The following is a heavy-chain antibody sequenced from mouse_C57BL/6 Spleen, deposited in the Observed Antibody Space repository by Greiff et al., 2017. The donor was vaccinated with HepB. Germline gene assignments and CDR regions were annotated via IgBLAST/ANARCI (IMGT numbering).Heavy chain of an antibody. J-gene: IGHJ4*01. CDR2: IYPGDGDT. V-gene: IGHV1-82*01. Sequence: QVQLKQSGPELVKPGASVKISCKASGYAFSSSWMNWVKQRPGKGLEWIGRIYPGDGDTNYNGKFKGKATLTADKSSSTAYMQLSSLTSEDSAVYFCARKLRHAMDYWGQGTSVTVSS. CDR1: GYAFSSSW. D-gene: IGHD1-1*01. CDR3: ARKLRHAMDY.